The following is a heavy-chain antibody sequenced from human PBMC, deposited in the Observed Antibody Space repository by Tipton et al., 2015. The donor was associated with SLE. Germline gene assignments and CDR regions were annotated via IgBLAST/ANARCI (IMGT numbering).Heavy chain of an antibody. CDR1: GFTFSGSA. J-gene: IGHJ4*02. CDR2: IRSKANNYAT. V-gene: IGHV3-73*01. Sequence: GSLRLSCAASGFTFSGSAMGWVRQASGKGLEWVGRIRSKANNYATVYAASVKGRFTISRDDSKNTAYLQMNSLKTEDTAVYYCTRHDYYDSSDYYVDYWGQGTLVTVSS. CDR3: TRHDYYDSSDYYVDY. D-gene: IGHD3-22*01.